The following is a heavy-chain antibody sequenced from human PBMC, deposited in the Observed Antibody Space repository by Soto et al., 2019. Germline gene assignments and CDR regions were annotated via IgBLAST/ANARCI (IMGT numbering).Heavy chain of an antibody. D-gene: IGHD6-13*01. V-gene: IGHV3-48*01. Sequence: EVQLVESGGGLVQPGGSLRLSCVASGFTLSRYSMNWVRQAPGKGLEWVSYISRSSSTIYYADSVKGRFTISRDNAENSLYLQMTSLRAEDTAVYYCARDLAGGIPDSWGQGTRVTVSS. CDR3: ARDLAGGIPDS. J-gene: IGHJ4*02. CDR2: ISRSSSTI. CDR1: GFTLSRYS.